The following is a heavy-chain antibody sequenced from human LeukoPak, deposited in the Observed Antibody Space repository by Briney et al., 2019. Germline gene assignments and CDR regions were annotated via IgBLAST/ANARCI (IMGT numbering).Heavy chain of an antibody. Sequence: GGSLRLSCAASGFTFSSYSINWVRQAPGKGLEWVSSISESSNYTYYADSVKGRFTISRDNAKNSLYRQMNSLRAEDTALYYCAREFCSDGTCYWSFDFWGQGTLVTVSS. J-gene: IGHJ4*02. CDR1: GFTFSSYS. D-gene: IGHD2-15*01. V-gene: IGHV3-21*01. CDR3: AREFCSDGTCYWSFDF. CDR2: ISESSNYT.